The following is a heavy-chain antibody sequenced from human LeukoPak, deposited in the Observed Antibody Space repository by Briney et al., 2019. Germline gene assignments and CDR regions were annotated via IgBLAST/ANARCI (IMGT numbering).Heavy chain of an antibody. Sequence: SETLSLTCSVSGGSIGSYYWTWIRQPPGKGLEWIGYIYYSGTNYNPSLKSRVTMSVDTSKNQFSLKLSSVTAADTAVYYCARGVAVAGTHFDYWGQGTLVTVSS. J-gene: IGHJ4*02. D-gene: IGHD6-19*01. V-gene: IGHV4-59*01. CDR1: GGSIGSYY. CDR3: ARGVAVAGTHFDY. CDR2: IYYSGT.